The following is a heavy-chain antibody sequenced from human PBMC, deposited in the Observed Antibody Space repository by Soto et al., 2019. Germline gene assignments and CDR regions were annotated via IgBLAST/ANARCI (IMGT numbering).Heavy chain of an antibody. J-gene: IGHJ4*02. CDR2: ISGSGGST. CDR3: AKDRWYCSSTYCDGWYFDY. Sequence: GGSLRLSCAASGFTFSSYAMSWVRQAPGKGLEWVSAISGSGGSTYYADSVKGRFTISRDNSKNTLYLQMNSLRAEDTAVYYCAKDRWYCSSTYCDGWYFDYWGQGTLVTVSS. CDR1: GFTFSSYA. V-gene: IGHV3-23*01. D-gene: IGHD2-2*01.